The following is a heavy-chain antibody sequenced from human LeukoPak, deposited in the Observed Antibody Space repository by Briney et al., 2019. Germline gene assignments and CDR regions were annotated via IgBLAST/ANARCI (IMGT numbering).Heavy chain of an antibody. J-gene: IGHJ4*02. Sequence: SETLSLTCTVGGGSLSGHYWGWIRQPPGKGLELVGHIYYTGTTFYNPSLNSRVTITLDTSRNQFSLRLTSVIAADTAVYYCARFSWGCSTASCYFTNWGQGALVTVSS. V-gene: IGHV4-59*11. D-gene: IGHD2-2*01. CDR3: ARFSWGCSTASCYFTN. CDR2: IYYTGTT. CDR1: GGSLSGHY.